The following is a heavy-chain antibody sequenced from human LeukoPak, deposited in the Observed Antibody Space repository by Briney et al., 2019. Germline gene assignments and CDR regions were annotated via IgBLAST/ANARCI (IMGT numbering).Heavy chain of an antibody. CDR1: GFTFSSYT. J-gene: IGHJ4*02. CDR2: ISGSGGST. D-gene: IGHD3-22*01. V-gene: IGHV3-23*01. Sequence: PGGSLRLSCAASGFTFSSYTMSWVRQAPGKGLEWVSAISGSGGSTYYADSVKGRFTFSRDNSKNTVYLQMSSLRAEDTAVYYCAKVVTMIVGYWGQGTLVTVSS. CDR3: AKVVTMIVGY.